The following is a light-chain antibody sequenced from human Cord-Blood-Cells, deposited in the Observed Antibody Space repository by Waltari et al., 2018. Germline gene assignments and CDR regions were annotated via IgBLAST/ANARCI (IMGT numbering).Light chain of an antibody. CDR3: QQYYSTPYT. J-gene: IGKJ2*01. CDR2: WAS. CDR1: KSVLYSSATSIF. V-gene: IGKV4-1*01. Sequence: DIVMTQYPDSLAGSLGERATINCKSSKSVLYSSATSIFLASYQQTPGPPPKLLIYWASTRESGVPDRFSGSGSGTDFTLTISSLQAEDVAVYYCQQYYSTPYTFGQGTKLEIK.